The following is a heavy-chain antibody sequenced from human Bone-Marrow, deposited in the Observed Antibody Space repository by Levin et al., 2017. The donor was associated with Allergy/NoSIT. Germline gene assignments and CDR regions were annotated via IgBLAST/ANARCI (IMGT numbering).Heavy chain of an antibody. J-gene: IGHJ4*02. CDR1: GFTFSNYW. CDR2: IKGDGSYT. V-gene: IGHV3-74*01. D-gene: IGHD3-3*01. CDR3: VRQGPDSWSDYYPFDY. Sequence: GESLKISCAASGFTFSNYWMHWVRQAPGKGLVWVSRIKGDGSYTTYADSVKGRFSISRDNAKNTLYLQMNSLRAEDTAVYYCVRQGPDSWSDYYPFDYWGQGNLVTVSS.